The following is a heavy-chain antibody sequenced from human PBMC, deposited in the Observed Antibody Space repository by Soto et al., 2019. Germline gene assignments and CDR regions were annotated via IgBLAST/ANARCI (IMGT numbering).Heavy chain of an antibody. V-gene: IGHV4-4*02. CDR2: FYHSGNT. J-gene: IGHJ3*02. CDR3: ARVTYYDFWSGYPPHACDI. Sequence: QVQLQESGPGLVKHSGTLSPTCAVPSGSLSSINWWSWARQPPGEGLAWFGEFYHSGNTNYNTSLKSRVTIAVDKSKSQFSLKLSSVTAADTSVYYCARVTYYDFWSGYPPHACDIWVQGTMVTVSS. CDR1: SGSLSSINW. D-gene: IGHD3-3*01.